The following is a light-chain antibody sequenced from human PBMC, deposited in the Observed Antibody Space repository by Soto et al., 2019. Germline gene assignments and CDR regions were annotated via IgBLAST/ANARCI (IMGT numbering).Light chain of an antibody. V-gene: IGKV1-5*03. CDR2: KAS. CDR3: QQYNTYPLT. Sequence: DIQMTQSPSTLSASVGDRVTITCRASQSIITWLACYQQKPGKAPKLLIYKASNLEDGVPSRFRGSGSATEFTITISSLQPDYFATYYCQQYNTYPLTFGGGTTVEIK. J-gene: IGKJ4*01. CDR1: QSIITW.